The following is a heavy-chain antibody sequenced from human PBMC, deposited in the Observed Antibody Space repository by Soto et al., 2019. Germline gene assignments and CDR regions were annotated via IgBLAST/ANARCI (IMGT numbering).Heavy chain of an antibody. Sequence: TGGSLRLSCAASGFTFSNAWMSWVRQAPGKGLEWVGSSKIKTDGEKTDYAVHVKSRFTISGDESENTWYQQMSSLNTEGMAVYYCTTGLNGTTLWYYFDYWGQGTLVTVSS. V-gene: IGHV3-15*01. CDR3: TTGLNGTTLWYYFDY. CDR1: GFTFSNAW. D-gene: IGHD1-7*01. CDR2: SKIKTDGEKT. J-gene: IGHJ4*02.